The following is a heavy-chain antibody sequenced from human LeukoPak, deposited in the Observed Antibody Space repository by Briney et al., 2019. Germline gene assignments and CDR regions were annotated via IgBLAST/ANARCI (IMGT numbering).Heavy chain of an antibody. J-gene: IGHJ6*03. Sequence: SETLSLTCAVSGGSISSYYWSWIRRPPGKGLEWIGYFYYSGSTSYNPSLKSRVTISVDTSKNQFSLKLSSVTAADTAVYYCASGHLAHYYMDVWGKGTTVTVSS. CDR1: GGSISSYY. V-gene: IGHV4-59*01. CDR3: ASGHLAHYYMDV. CDR2: FYYSGST.